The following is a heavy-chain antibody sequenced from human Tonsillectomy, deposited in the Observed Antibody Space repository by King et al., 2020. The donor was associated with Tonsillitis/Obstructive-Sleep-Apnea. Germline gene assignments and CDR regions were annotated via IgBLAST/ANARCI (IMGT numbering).Heavy chain of an antibody. V-gene: IGHV3-23*04. CDR1: GFTFIRYA. J-gene: IGHJ6*03. CDR3: AGGPAGADYYYMDV. D-gene: IGHD6-19*01. Sequence: VQLVESGGGSVQPGGSLRLSCAASGFTFIRYAMTWVRQAPGKGLEWVSSISDNGAGPHYADPVKGRFTISRDNSKNTLYLQMNSLRVDDTAVYYCAGGPAGADYYYMDVWGKGTTVTVSS. CDR2: ISDNGAGP.